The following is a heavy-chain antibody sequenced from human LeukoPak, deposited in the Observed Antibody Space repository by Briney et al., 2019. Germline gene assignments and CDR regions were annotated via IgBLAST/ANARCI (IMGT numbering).Heavy chain of an antibody. CDR3: AKDRSSPYYYYYMDV. CDR1: GCSFSSYA. Sequence: PGWALRLSRAASGCSFSSYAMSWLRQAPGKGLEGVSAISGSGGSTYYADSVKGRFTISRDNSKNTLYLQMNSRRAEDTAVYYCAKDRSSPYYYYYMDVWGKGTTVTVSS. CDR2: ISGSGGST. J-gene: IGHJ6*03. D-gene: IGHD2-2*01. V-gene: IGHV3-23*01.